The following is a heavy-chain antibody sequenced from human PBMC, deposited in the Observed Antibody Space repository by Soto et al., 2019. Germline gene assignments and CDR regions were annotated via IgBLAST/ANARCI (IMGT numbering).Heavy chain of an antibody. Sequence: GASVKVSCKASGYTFTGYYMHWVRQAPGQGLEWMGWINPNSGGTNYAQKFQGWVTMTRDTSISTAYMELSRLRSDDTAVYYCARGNNFFGPPYGSGSYYRWDNWFDPWGQGTLVTVSS. CDR2: INPNSGGT. CDR1: GYTFTGYY. D-gene: IGHD3-10*01. J-gene: IGHJ5*02. V-gene: IGHV1-2*04. CDR3: ARGNNFFGPPYGSGSYYRWDNWFDP.